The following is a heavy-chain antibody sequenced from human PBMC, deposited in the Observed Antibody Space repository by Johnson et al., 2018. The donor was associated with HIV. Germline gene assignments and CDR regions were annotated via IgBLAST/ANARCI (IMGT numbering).Heavy chain of an antibody. D-gene: IGHD4-23*01. J-gene: IGHJ3*02. V-gene: IGHV3-11*04. CDR2: ISSSGYSI. Sequence: QVQLVESGGGLVKPGGSLRLSCAASGFTFSGYYMRWIRQAPGKGLEWLSYISSSGYSIYYADSVKGRFTISRDNAKNTLFLQMNSLRAEDSAVYYCARALRWRNAFDIWGQGTLVTVSS. CDR3: ARALRWRNAFDI. CDR1: GFTFSGYY.